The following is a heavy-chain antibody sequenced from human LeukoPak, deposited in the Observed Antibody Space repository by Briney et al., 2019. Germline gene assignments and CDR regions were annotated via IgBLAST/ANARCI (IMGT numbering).Heavy chain of an antibody. CDR1: GGSINSYY. D-gene: IGHD6-13*01. CDR3: ARGSIGTSFDF. Sequence: SETLSLTCTVSGGSINSYYWNWIRQPPGKGLEWIGYIYQSGNTYYNPSLKSRVTISGDRSKNQFSLRLSSVTAADTAVYYCARGSIGTSFDFWGQGTLVTVSS. CDR2: IYQSGNT. J-gene: IGHJ4*02. V-gene: IGHV4-59*12.